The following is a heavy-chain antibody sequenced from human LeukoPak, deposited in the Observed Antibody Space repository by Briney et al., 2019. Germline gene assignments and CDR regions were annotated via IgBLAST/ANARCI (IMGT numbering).Heavy chain of an antibody. Sequence: KPGGTLRLSCAASGFTFRDYYMSWIRQAPGKGLAWVSYISSSGSTIYYADSVKGRFTISRDNAKNSLYLQMHSLRAEDTAGYYCARTGNDYDSSGYYTYFDYWGQGTLVTVSS. CDR2: ISSSGSTI. V-gene: IGHV3-11*04. D-gene: IGHD3-22*01. CDR3: ARTGNDYDSSGYYTYFDY. CDR1: GFTFRDYY. J-gene: IGHJ4*02.